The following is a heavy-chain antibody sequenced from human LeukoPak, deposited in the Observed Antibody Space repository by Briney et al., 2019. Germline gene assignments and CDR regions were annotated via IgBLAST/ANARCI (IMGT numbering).Heavy chain of an antibody. CDR3: ARVSYDFWSGYSPSYYMDV. D-gene: IGHD3-3*01. J-gene: IGHJ6*03. V-gene: IGHV3-7*01. Sequence: GGSLRLSCAASGFTFSSYWMNWVRQAPGKGLEWVANIKQDGSEKYYVDSVKGRFTISRDNAKNSLYLQMNSLRAEDTAVYYCARVSYDFWSGYSPSYYMDVWGKGTTVTVSS. CDR1: GFTFSSYW. CDR2: IKQDGSEK.